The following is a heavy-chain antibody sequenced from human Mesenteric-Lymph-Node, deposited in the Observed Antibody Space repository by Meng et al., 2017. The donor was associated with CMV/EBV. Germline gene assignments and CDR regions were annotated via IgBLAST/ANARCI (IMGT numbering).Heavy chain of an antibody. D-gene: IGHD6-13*01. CDR2: IKQDGSEK. J-gene: IGHJ3*02. CDR1: GFTFSSYW. CDR3: ARDRQLYI. Sequence: LSLTCAASGFTFSSYWTSWVRQAPGKGLEWVANIKQDGSEKYYVDSVKGRFTISRDNAKNSLYLQMNSLRAEDTAVYYCARDRQLYIWGQGTMVTVSS. V-gene: IGHV3-7*01.